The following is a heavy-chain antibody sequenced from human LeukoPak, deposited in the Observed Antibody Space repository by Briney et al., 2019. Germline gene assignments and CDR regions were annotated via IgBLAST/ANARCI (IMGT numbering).Heavy chain of an antibody. CDR1: GYTFISSV. V-gene: IGHV1-8*01. CDR2: MNTNNDNT. Sequence: ASVKVSCKASGYTFISSVISWVRPTTGQGLEWMAWMNTNNDNTGYAQKFQGRVTMTRNNSISTAYMELSSLRSEDTAVYYCARVLMVRGVTTLRYWGQGTLVTVSS. CDR3: ARVLMVRGVTTLRY. D-gene: IGHD3-10*01. J-gene: IGHJ4*02.